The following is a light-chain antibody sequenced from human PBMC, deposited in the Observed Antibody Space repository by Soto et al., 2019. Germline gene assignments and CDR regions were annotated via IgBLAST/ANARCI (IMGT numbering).Light chain of an antibody. CDR3: QNHGTT. CDR1: QSVTNSE. CDR2: AVH. V-gene: IGKV3-20*01. Sequence: VVAQCPGNLSLSPGERVTLSCKVSQSVTNSELAWYQQKPGQAPRLLIYAVHSRAPGITDRFSAGGSGTDFTLTLSTLEPAASAVYYCQNHGTTFGQGTKVDIK. J-gene: IGKJ1*01.